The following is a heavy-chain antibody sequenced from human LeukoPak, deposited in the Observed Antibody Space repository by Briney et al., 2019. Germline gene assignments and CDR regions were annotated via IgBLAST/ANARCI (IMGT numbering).Heavy chain of an antibody. Sequence: SETLSLTCTVSGGSISSGDSYWSWIRQPPGKGLEWIGYIYYSGSTYYNPSLKSRVTISVDTSKNQFSLKLSSVTAADTAVYYCAREETFYYDSSGFDYRGQGTLVTVSS. CDR1: GGSISSGDSY. J-gene: IGHJ4*02. V-gene: IGHV4-30-4*01. CDR2: IYYSGST. CDR3: AREETFYYDSSGFDY. D-gene: IGHD3-22*01.